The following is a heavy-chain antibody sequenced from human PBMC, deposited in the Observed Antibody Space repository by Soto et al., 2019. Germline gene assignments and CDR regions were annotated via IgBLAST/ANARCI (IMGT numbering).Heavy chain of an antibody. D-gene: IGHD3-16*01. CDR2: ISGSGGST. J-gene: IGHJ4*02. CDR1: GFTFSSYA. Sequence: HPGGSLRLSCAASGFTFSSYAMSWVRQAPGKGLEWVSAISGSGGSTYYADSVKGRFTISRDNSKNTLYLQMNSLRAEDTAVYYCAKDSVMGPLPPMYYFDYWGQGTLVTVSS. CDR3: AKDSVMGPLPPMYYFDY. V-gene: IGHV3-23*01.